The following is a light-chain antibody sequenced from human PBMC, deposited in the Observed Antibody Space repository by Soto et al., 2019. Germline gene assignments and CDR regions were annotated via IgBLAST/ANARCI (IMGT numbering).Light chain of an antibody. CDR3: QVWDSGSAHQV. J-gene: IGLJ2*01. CDR1: NIGSKS. V-gene: IGLV3-21*02. Sequence: SYELTQPPTVSVAPGQTARITCGGDNIGSKSVHWYQQEPGQAPVLVVYDDSDRPSGIPERFSGSNSGNTATRTISRVEAGDGADYYCQVWDSGSAHQVFGGGTKLTVL. CDR2: DDS.